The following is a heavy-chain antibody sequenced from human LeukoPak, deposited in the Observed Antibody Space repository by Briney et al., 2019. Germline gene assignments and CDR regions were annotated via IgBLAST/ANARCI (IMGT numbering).Heavy chain of an antibody. J-gene: IGHJ5*02. CDR2: IYYSGST. V-gene: IGHV4-61*08. CDR1: GGSISSGGYS. D-gene: IGHD2-2*01. CDR3: AAERIVVVPEGWFDP. Sequence: SETLSLTCAVSGGSISSGGYSWSWIRQPPGKGLEWIGYIYYSGSTNYNPSLKSRVTISVDTSKNQFSLKLSSVTAADTAVYYCAAERIVVVPEGWFDPWGQGTLVTVSS.